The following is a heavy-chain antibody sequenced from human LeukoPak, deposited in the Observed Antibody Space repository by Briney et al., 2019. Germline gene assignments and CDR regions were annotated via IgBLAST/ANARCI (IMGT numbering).Heavy chain of an antibody. CDR3: ARLAGHSGNYPNYDY. J-gene: IGHJ4*02. D-gene: IGHD1-26*01. CDR1: GGSINNYY. Sequence: SETLSLTCTVSGGSINNYYWSWIRQPPGKGLEWIGYIYTSGTTNYNPPLKRRVTISVDTSKNQFSLTLTSLTAADTAVYYCARLAGHSGNYPNYDYWGQGSLVTVSS. CDR2: IYTSGTT. V-gene: IGHV4-4*09.